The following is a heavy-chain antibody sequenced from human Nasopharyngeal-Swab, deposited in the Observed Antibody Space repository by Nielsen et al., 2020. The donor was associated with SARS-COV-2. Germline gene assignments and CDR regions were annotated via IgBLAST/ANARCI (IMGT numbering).Heavy chain of an antibody. V-gene: IGHV4-34*01. D-gene: IGHD5-24*01. CDR3: ARAGRVGDAYTGLDV. CDR1: GGSFNGFY. J-gene: IGHJ6*02. Sequence: SETLSLTCSVSGGSFNGFYWHWIRQPPGKGLEWIGEINHNERTNYNPSLKSRVTMSVDTSTNQVSLKLNSLTATDTAVYYCARAGRVGDAYTGLDVWGQGTTVTVSS. CDR2: INHNERT.